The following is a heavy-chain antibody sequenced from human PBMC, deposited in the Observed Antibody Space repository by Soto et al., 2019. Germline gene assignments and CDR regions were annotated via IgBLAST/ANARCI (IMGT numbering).Heavy chain of an antibody. J-gene: IGHJ6*03. D-gene: IGHD6-6*01. V-gene: IGHV3-7*01. CDR3: ARPGIAARHYYYHYMDV. Sequence: GGSLRLSCAASGFTFSSYWMSWVRQAPGKGLKWVANIKQDGSEKYYVDSVKGRFTISRDNAKNSLYLQMDSLRAEDTAVYFCARPGIAARHYYYHYMDVWGKGTTVTVSS. CDR2: IKQDGSEK. CDR1: GFTFSSYW.